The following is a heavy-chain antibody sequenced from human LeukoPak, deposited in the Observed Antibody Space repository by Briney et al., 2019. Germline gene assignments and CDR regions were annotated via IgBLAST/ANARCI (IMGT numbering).Heavy chain of an antibody. J-gene: IGHJ4*02. Sequence: SETLSLTCTVSGGSISSSSYYWGWVRQPPGEGLGWIGCIYYSGSTYYNPSLKSRVTISVDTSKTQCSLNLSSVTAADTAVYYCARHTLQYYYDRSGYLYYFDYWGQGSLVTVSS. CDR2: IYYSGST. CDR1: GGSISSSSYY. CDR3: ARHTLQYYYDRSGYLYYFDY. V-gene: IGHV4-39*01. D-gene: IGHD3-22*01.